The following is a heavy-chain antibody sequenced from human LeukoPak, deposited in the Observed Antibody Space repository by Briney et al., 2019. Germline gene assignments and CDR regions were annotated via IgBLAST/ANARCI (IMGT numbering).Heavy chain of an antibody. V-gene: IGHV3-7*01. D-gene: IGHD3-10*01. J-gene: IGHJ5*02. CDR1: GFSFSYYW. Sequence: GSLRLSCAASGFSFSYYWMTWVRQAPGKGLEWVANIKTDGSQKYYVDSVRGRFTISRDNAENSLFLQMNSLRVEDTAIYYCARVLYYYNSGRGGWFDPWGQGTLVTVSS. CDR3: ARVLYYYNSGRGGWFDP. CDR2: IKTDGSQK.